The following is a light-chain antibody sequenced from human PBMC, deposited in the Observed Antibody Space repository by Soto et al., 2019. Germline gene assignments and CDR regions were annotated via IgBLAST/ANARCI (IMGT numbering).Light chain of an antibody. CDR3: QHYYNLPPFT. CDR2: GAS. Sequence: DIQMTQSPSSLSASVGDRVTITCQASQDIRKYLNWYQQKPGSAPKLLIYGASNLETGVPSRFSGSGYGTDFTFTISSLQPEDIATYYCQHYYNLPPFTFGPGTKVSIK. J-gene: IGKJ3*01. CDR1: QDIRKY. V-gene: IGKV1-33*01.